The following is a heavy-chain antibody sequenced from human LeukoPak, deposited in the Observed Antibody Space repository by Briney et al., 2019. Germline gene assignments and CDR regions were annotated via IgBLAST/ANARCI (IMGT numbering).Heavy chain of an antibody. CDR2: ISWNSGSI. CDR3: VREVGRSSGQWMADAFDI. CDR1: GFTFDDYA. V-gene: IGHV3-9*01. D-gene: IGHD6-19*01. Sequence: GGSLRLSCAASGFTFDDYAMHWVRQAPGKGLEWVSGISWNSGSIGYADSVKGRFTISRDNAKNSLYLQMNSLRADDTAVYYCVREVGRSSGQWMADAFDIWGQGTMVTVSP. J-gene: IGHJ3*02.